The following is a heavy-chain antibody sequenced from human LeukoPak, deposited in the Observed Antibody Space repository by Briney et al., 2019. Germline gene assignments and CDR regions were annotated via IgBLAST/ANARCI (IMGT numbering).Heavy chain of an antibody. D-gene: IGHD3/OR15-3a*01. CDR2: IYYSGNT. CDR1: GVSISSYY. V-gene: IGHV4-39*01. CDR3: SRQTGSGLFILP. J-gene: IGHJ4*02. Sequence: SETLSLTCTVSGVSISSYYWGWIRQPPGKGLEWIVNIYYSGNTYYNASLKSQVSISIDTSINNFSLRLTSVTAADTAVDYLSRQTGSGLFILPGGQGPLVTVSS.